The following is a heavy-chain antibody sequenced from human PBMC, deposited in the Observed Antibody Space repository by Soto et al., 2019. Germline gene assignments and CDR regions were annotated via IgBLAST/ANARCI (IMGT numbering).Heavy chain of an antibody. V-gene: IGHV3-23*01. CDR3: AKARDQQWVRLPFDY. J-gene: IGHJ4*02. CDR1: GFFFSSYT. Sequence: EVQLLESGGGLVQPGGSLRLSCVGSGFFFSSYTMTWVRQAPGKGLEWVSSFSATSENTYYADSVRGGFTIPRDNSKNTLFLQRNSVTAEDTAMYYCAKARDQQWVRLPFDYWGQGILVIVSS. CDR2: FSATSENT. D-gene: IGHD6-19*01.